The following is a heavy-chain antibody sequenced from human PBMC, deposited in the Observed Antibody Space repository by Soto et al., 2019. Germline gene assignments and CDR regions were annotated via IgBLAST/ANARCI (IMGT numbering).Heavy chain of an antibody. CDR2: ISYDGSGQ. J-gene: IGHJ4*02. CDR1: GFIFSSYG. V-gene: IGHV3-30*18. CDR3: AKGSYSGRYSDFDY. D-gene: IGHD1-26*01. Sequence: WGSLRLSCAASGFIFSSYGMFWFRQSPGRGLEWVALISYDGSGQYYLDSVKGRFTISRDNSKNTLYLQMNSLRAEDTAVYYCAKGSYSGRYSDFDYWGQGTLVTVSS.